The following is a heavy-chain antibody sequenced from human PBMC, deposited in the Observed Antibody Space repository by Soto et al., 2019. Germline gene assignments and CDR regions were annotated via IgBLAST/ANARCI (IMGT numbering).Heavy chain of an antibody. CDR2: IIPIFGTA. J-gene: IGHJ6*02. D-gene: IGHD6-13*01. Sequence: QVQLVQSGAEVKKPGSSVKVSCKASGGTFSSYAISWVRQAPGQGLEWMGGIIPIFGTANYAQKFQGRVTITADESTGTAYMELSRLRSEDTAVYYGARGHIAAAGSEGDYYYYYGMEVWGQGTTVTVSS. CDR3: ARGHIAAAGSEGDYYYYYGMEV. CDR1: GGTFSSYA. V-gene: IGHV1-69*12.